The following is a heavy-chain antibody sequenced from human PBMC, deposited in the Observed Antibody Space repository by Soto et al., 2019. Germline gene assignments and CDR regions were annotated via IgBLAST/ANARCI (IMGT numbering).Heavy chain of an antibody. V-gene: IGHV1-3*01. D-gene: IGHD3-10*01. Sequence: ASVKVSCKASGYTFTSYAMHWVRQAPGQRLEWMGWINAGNGNTKYSQKFQGRVTITRGTSASTAYMELSSLRSEDTAVYYCARGGPGLWFGELLYPTGNWFDPWGQGTLVTVSS. CDR3: ARGGPGLWFGELLYPTGNWFDP. CDR1: GYTFTSYA. CDR2: INAGNGNT. J-gene: IGHJ5*02.